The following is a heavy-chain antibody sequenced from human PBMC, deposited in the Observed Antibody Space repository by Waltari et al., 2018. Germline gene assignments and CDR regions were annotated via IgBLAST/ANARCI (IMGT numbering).Heavy chain of an antibody. CDR3: ARGHHQNYYDSSGYFDY. V-gene: IGHV1-46*01. D-gene: IGHD3-22*01. J-gene: IGHJ4*02. CDR1: GYTFTSYY. Sequence: QVQLVQSGAEVKKPGASVKVSCKASGYTFTSYYMHWVRQAPGQGLEWMGIINPSGGSTSYAQKFQGRVTMTRETSTSTVYMELSSLRSEDTAVYYCARGHHQNYYDSSGYFDYWGQGTLVTVSS. CDR2: INPSGGST.